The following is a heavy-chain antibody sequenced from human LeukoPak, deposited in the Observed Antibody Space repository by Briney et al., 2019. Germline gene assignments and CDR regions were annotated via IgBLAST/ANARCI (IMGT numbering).Heavy chain of an antibody. J-gene: IGHJ4*02. CDR1: GGSISSSNW. CDR2: IYHRGIT. V-gene: IGHV4-4*02. Sequence: PSETLSLTCAVSGGSISSSNWWSWVRQPPGKGLEWIGEIYHRGITNYNPSLKSRVTISVDKSKNQFSLKLSSVTAADTAVYYCASKGAYYDILTGYYTRGFDYWGQGTLVTVSS. CDR3: ASKGAYYDILTGYYTRGFDY. D-gene: IGHD3-9*01.